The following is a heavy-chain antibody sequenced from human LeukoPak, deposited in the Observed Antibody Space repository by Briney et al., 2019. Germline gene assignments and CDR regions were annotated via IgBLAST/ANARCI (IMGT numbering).Heavy chain of an antibody. CDR1: GGTFSSYA. J-gene: IGHJ6*03. D-gene: IGHD1-26*01. Sequence: VASVKVSCKASGGTFSSYAISWVRQTPGQGLEWMGGIIPIFGTANYAQKFLGRVTITADESTSTAYMELSSLRSEDTAVYYCARGSGVVGATMVLGDYYYYMDVWGKGTTVTVSS. CDR2: IIPIFGTA. V-gene: IGHV1-69*01. CDR3: ARGSGVVGATMVLGDYYYYMDV.